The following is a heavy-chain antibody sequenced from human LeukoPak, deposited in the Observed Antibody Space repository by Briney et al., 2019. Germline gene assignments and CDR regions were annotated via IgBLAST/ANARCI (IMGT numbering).Heavy chain of an antibody. CDR3: ARDYYDSSGITNY. D-gene: IGHD3-22*01. J-gene: IGHJ4*02. CDR1: GYTFTGYY. V-gene: IGHV1-2*02. Sequence: ASVKVSCKASGYTFTGYYMHWVRQAPGQGLEWMGWINPNSGGTNYAQKFQGRVTMTRDTSISTAYMELSRLRSDDTAVYYCARDYYDSSGITNYWGQGTLVTVSS. CDR2: INPNSGGT.